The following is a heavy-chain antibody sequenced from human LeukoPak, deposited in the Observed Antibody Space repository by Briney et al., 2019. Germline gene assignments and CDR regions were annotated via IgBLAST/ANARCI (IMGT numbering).Heavy chain of an antibody. CDR2: INHSGST. V-gene: IGHV4-34*01. D-gene: IGHD3-22*01. CDR3: ARGSYYYDSSGYYAHPLIDY. J-gene: IGHJ4*02. CDR1: GGSFSGYY. Sequence: PSETLSLTCAVYGGSFSGYYWSWTRQPPGKGLEWIGEINHSGSTNYNPSLKSRVTISVDTSKNQFSLKLSSVTAADTAVYYCARGSYYYDSSGYYAHPLIDYWGQGTLVTVSS.